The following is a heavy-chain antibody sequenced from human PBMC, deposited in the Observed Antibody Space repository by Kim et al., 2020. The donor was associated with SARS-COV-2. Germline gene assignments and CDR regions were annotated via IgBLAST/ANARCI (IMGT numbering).Heavy chain of an antibody. CDR2: IYYSGST. D-gene: IGHD2-21*01. CDR1: GGSISSGGYY. Sequence: SETLSLTCTVSGGSISSGGYYWSWIRQHPGKGLEWIGYIYYSGSTYYNPSLKSRVTISVDTSKNQFSLKLSSVTAADTAVYYCARDGRFASYYYYGMDVSGQGTPVTVSS. CDR3: ARDGRFASYYYYGMDV. V-gene: IGHV4-31*03. J-gene: IGHJ6*02.